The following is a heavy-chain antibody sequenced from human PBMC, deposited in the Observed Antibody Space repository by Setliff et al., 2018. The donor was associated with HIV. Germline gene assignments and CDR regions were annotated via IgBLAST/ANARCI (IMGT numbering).Heavy chain of an antibody. J-gene: IGHJ4*02. Sequence: SETLSLTCTVSGGSISSSSYYWGWIRQPPGKGLEWIGSIYYSGSTYYNPSLKSRVTISIDTSKNQFSLKLTSVTAADTDMYYCASFLVTTVTNQDYWGQGTPVTVSS. V-gene: IGHV4-39*01. CDR2: IYYSGST. D-gene: IGHD4-17*01. CDR1: GGSISSSSYY. CDR3: ASFLVTTVTNQDY.